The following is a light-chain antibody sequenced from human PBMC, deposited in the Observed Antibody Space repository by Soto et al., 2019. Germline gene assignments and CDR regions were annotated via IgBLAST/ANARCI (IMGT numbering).Light chain of an antibody. Sequence: EIVLTQSPGSLSLSPGEGATLSCRASQSVSTNVAWYQQRPGQPPKLLIFGASSRATGIPARFSGSGSGTDFTLSINRLQPEDFALYVCQHYCRGSPIAFGLGTRLEIK. CDR3: QHYCRGSPIA. CDR1: QSVSTN. J-gene: IGKJ5*01. V-gene: IGKV3-20*01. CDR2: GAS.